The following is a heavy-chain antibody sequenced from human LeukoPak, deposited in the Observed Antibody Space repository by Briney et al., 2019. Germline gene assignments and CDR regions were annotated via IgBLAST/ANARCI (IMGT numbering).Heavy chain of an antibody. V-gene: IGHV4-4*07. J-gene: IGHJ3*02. D-gene: IGHD6-19*01. Sequence: PSETLSPTSLLSAGSIGSIYWSCVRQPAGRGLGWIGRIYTSGSTNYRPSLKRRVTMSVDTSKNQFSLKLSSVTAADTGVYYCARDRPRYSSGRHDAFDIWGQGTMVTVSS. CDR1: AGSIGSIY. CDR2: IYTSGST. CDR3: ARDRPRYSSGRHDAFDI.